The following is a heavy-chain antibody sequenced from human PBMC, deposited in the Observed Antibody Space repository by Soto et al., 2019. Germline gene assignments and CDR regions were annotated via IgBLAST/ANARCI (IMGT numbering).Heavy chain of an antibody. CDR1: GFTFSSYS. Sequence: PGGSLRLSCAASGFTFSSYSMSWVRQAPGKGLEWVSSISSSSSYIYYADSVKGRFTISRDNAKNSLYLQMNSLRAEDTAVYYCARGGRYCSGGSCYSDPYYWGQGTLVTVSS. CDR2: ISSSSSYI. J-gene: IGHJ4*02. V-gene: IGHV3-21*01. D-gene: IGHD2-15*01. CDR3: ARGGRYCSGGSCYSDPYY.